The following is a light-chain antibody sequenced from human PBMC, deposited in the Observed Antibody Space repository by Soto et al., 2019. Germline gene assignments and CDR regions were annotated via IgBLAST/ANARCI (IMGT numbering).Light chain of an antibody. Sequence: EIVMTQSPATLSVSPGERATLSCRASQSVSSNLAGYQQKPGQAPMLLIYGASTRATGIPARFSGSGSGTEFTLTISSLQSEDFAVYYCQQYNNWPWTFGQGTKVEIK. CDR3: QQYNNWPWT. V-gene: IGKV3-15*01. CDR1: QSVSSN. J-gene: IGKJ1*01. CDR2: GAS.